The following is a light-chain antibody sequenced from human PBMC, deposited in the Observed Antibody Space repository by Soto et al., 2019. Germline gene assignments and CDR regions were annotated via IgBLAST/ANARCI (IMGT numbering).Light chain of an antibody. J-gene: IGLJ3*02. V-gene: IGLV1-44*01. CDR2: TNN. Sequence: QPVLTQPPSASGTPGQRVTISCSGSSSNIGSKSVNWFQQLPGTAPKLLIHTNNQRPSGVPDRFSGSKSGTSASLAISGLQAEDEADYYCQSYDTSLRGWLFGGGTKVTVL. CDR3: QSYDTSLRGWL. CDR1: SSNIGSKS.